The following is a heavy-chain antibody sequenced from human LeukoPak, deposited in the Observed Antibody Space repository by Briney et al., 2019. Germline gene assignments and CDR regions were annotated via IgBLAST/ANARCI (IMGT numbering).Heavy chain of an antibody. CDR2: IRYDGSNK. J-gene: IGHJ6*03. CDR1: GFTFSSYG. V-gene: IGHV3-30*02. D-gene: IGHD2-2*01. CDR3: AKDSADIVVVPAATDYYYYYMDV. Sequence: GGSLRLSCAASGFTFSSYGMHWVRQAPGKGLEWVAFIRYDGSNKYYADSVKGRFTISRDNSKNTLYLQMNSLRAEDTAVYYCAKDSADIVVVPAATDYYYYYMDVWGKGTTVTISS.